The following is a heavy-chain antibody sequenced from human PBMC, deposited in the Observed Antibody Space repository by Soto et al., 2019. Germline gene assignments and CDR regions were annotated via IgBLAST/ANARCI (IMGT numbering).Heavy chain of an antibody. Sequence: ASVKVSCKDSGYTFTSYDINWVRQATGQGLEWMGWMNPNSGNTGYAQKFQGRVTMTRNTSISTAYMELSSLRSEDTAVYYCARGPGPITMVRGNGMDVWGKETMFTVAS. D-gene: IGHD3-10*01. J-gene: IGHJ6*04. V-gene: IGHV1-8*01. CDR3: ARGPGPITMVRGNGMDV. CDR1: GYTFTSYD. CDR2: MNPNSGNT.